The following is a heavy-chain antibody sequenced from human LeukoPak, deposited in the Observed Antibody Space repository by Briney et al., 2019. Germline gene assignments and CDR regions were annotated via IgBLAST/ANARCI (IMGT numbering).Heavy chain of an antibody. Sequence: SETLSLTCTVSGGSISSYYWSWIRQPPGKGLEWIGYIYYSGSTNYNPPLRSRVTISVDTSKNQFSLKLSSVTAADTAVYYCARIHGDYNDPWGQGTLVTVSS. CDR1: GGSISSYY. V-gene: IGHV4-59*01. J-gene: IGHJ5*02. CDR2: IYYSGST. D-gene: IGHD4-17*01. CDR3: ARIHGDYNDP.